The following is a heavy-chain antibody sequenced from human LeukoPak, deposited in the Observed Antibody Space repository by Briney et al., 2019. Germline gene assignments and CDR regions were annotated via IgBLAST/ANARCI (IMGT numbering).Heavy chain of an antibody. CDR1: GGSISSYY. Sequence: PSETLSLTCTVSGGSISSYYWSWIRRPPGKGLEWIGYIYHSGSTYYNPSLKSRVTISVDRSKNQFSLKLSSVTAADTAVYYCARVANGYCSSTSCYGTLGYYFDYWGQGTLVTVSS. J-gene: IGHJ4*02. CDR3: ARVANGYCSSTSCYGTLGYYFDY. D-gene: IGHD2-2*03. CDR2: IYHSGST. V-gene: IGHV4-59*12.